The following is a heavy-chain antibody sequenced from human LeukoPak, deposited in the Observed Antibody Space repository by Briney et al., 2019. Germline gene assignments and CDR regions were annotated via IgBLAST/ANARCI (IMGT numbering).Heavy chain of an antibody. D-gene: IGHD6-13*01. CDR2: ISSNGGST. CDR1: GFTFSSYA. J-gene: IGHJ4*02. Sequence: GGSLRLSCAASGFTFSSYAMHWVRQAPGKGLEYVSAISSNGGSTYYANSVKGRFTISRDNSKNTLYLQMNSLRAEDTAVYYCAKGGSSWSEIDYWGQGTLVTVSS. V-gene: IGHV3-64*01. CDR3: AKGGSSWSEIDY.